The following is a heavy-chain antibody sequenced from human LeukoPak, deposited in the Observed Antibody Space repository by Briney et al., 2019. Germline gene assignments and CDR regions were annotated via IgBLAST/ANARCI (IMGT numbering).Heavy chain of an antibody. V-gene: IGHV3-66*01. CDR1: GFTVSSNY. J-gene: IGHJ4*02. D-gene: IGHD6-13*01. CDR3: ARASYSSSWYGLDY. Sequence: GGSLRLSCAASGFTVSSNYMSWVRQAPGKGLEWVSVIYSGGGSTYYADSVKGRFTISRDKSKNTLYLQMNSLRAEDTAVYYCARASYSSSWYGLDYWGQGTLVTVSS. CDR2: IYSGGGST.